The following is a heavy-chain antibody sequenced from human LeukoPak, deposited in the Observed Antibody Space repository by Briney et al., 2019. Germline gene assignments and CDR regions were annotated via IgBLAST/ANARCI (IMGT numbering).Heavy chain of an antibody. J-gene: IGHJ3*02. D-gene: IGHD3-16*02. CDR3: ARVLGDYVWGSYRWGAFDI. Sequence: ASVKVSCKASGYTFTSYAMHWVRQAPGQRLEWMGWINAGNGNTKYSQKFQGRVTMTRDTSTSTVYMELSSLRSEDTAVYYCARVLGDYVWGSYRWGAFDIWGQGTMVTVSS. CDR1: GYTFTSYA. V-gene: IGHV1-3*01. CDR2: INAGNGNT.